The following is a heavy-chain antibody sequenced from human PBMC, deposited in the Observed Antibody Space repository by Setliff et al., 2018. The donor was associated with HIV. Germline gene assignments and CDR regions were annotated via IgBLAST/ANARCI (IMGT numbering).Heavy chain of an antibody. Sequence: LSLTCTVSGASFNNSYWTWIRQPPGKGLEFIGEVIHSGNTDYNPSLKSRLSISVDTSKNQFSLKMTSVTAADTAVYYCARSSRGPHYDITIYPPRSYDYWGQGTQVTVS. CDR3: ARSSRGPHYDITIYPPRSYDY. CDR2: VIHSGNT. CDR1: GASFNNSY. D-gene: IGHD3-10*01. V-gene: IGHV4-34*12. J-gene: IGHJ4*02.